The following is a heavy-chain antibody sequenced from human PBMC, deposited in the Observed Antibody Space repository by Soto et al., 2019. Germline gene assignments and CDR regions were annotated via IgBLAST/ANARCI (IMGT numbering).Heavy chain of an antibody. CDR2: IIPIFGTA. Sequence: ASVKVSCKASGGTFSSYAISWVRQAPGQGLEWMGGIIPIFGTANYAQKFQGRVTITADESTSTAYMELSSLRSEDTAVYYCAREGYSYGPEYYYYGMDVWGQGTTVTVS. CDR3: AREGYSYGPEYYYYGMDV. D-gene: IGHD5-18*01. CDR1: GGTFSSYA. V-gene: IGHV1-69*13. J-gene: IGHJ6*02.